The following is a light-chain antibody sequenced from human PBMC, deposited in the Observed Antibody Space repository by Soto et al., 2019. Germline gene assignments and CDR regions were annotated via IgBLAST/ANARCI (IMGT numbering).Light chain of an antibody. J-gene: IGKJ5*01. Sequence: EIWLTEGPGTLSLSPGERATLSWRASQRVSSKLAWYQQKPGQAPRLLLFGASTRATGIPARFSGSGSGTEFTLTISSLKSEDLAVYYCQQYNGWHISTFGQGTRLEIK. CDR3: QQYNGWHIST. CDR1: QRVSSK. V-gene: IGKV3-15*01. CDR2: GAS.